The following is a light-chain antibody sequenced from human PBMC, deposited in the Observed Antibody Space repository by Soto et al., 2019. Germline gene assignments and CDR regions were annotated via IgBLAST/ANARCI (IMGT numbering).Light chain of an antibody. V-gene: IGKV1-13*02. CDR2: DAS. CDR1: QGISSA. Sequence: AIQLTQSPSSLSASVGDRVIITCRASQGISSALAWYHQKPGKAPKLLIFDASTLKGGVPSRFSGSGSGTDFTLTMNCLQPEDFATYYCHQFNSYPWTFGQGTKVEIK. CDR3: HQFNSYPWT. J-gene: IGKJ1*01.